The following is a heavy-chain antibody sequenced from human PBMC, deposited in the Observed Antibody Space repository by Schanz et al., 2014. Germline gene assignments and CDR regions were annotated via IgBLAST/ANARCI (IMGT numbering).Heavy chain of an antibody. D-gene: IGHD6-13*01. CDR3: AKSQGSSFDS. V-gene: IGHV3-23*04. CDR2: MNESHSTI. CDR1: GFTFSAYA. Sequence: VQLVESGGGVVQPGGSLRLSCAASGFTFSAYAMTWVRQIPGKGLEWVSAMNESHSTIYYADSVKGRFTISRDNSKSTLYLQMSSLRAEDTAVYYCAKSQGSSFDSWGQGTLVTVSS. J-gene: IGHJ4*02.